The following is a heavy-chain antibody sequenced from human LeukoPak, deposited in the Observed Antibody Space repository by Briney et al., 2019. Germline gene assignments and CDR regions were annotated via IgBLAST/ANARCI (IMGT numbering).Heavy chain of an antibody. CDR2: INPNSGGT. CDR1: GYTFTGYY. J-gene: IGHJ6*03. V-gene: IGHV1-2*02. CDR3: ARTLPRITMVRGVIGGYYMDV. Sequence: ASVKVSCKASGYTFTGYYMRWVRQAPGQGLEWMGWINPNSGGTNYAQKFQGRVTMTRDTSISTAYMELSRLRSDDTAVYYCARTLPRITMVRGVIGGYYMDVWGKGTTVTVSS. D-gene: IGHD3-10*01.